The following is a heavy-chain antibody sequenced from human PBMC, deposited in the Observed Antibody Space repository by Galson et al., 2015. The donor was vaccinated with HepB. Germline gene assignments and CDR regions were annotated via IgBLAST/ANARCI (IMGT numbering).Heavy chain of an antibody. V-gene: IGHV1-18*01. CDR3: ARDGERRADIVVVPAAIYYYYGMDV. CDR1: GYTFTSYG. CDR2: ISAYNGNT. D-gene: IGHD2-2*01. J-gene: IGHJ6*02. Sequence: SVKVSCKASGYTFTSYGISWVRQAPGQGLEWMGWISAYNGNTNYAQKLQGRVTMTTDTSTSTAYMELRSLRSDDTAVYYCARDGERRADIVVVPAAIYYYYGMDVWGQGTTATVSS.